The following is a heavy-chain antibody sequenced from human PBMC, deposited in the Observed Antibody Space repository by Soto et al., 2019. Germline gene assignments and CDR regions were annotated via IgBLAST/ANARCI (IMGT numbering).Heavy chain of an antibody. CDR2: IDPSDSYT. V-gene: IGHV5-10-1*01. J-gene: IGHJ6*02. CDR1: GYSFTSYW. CDR3: ARLPVYCSSTSCYARHYYGMDV. D-gene: IGHD2-2*01. Sequence: PGESLKISCKGSGYSFTSYWISWVRQMPGKGLEWMGRIDPSDSYTNYSPSFQGHVTISADKSISTAYLQWSSLKASDTAMYYCARLPVYCSSTSCYARHYYGMDVWGQGTTVTVSS.